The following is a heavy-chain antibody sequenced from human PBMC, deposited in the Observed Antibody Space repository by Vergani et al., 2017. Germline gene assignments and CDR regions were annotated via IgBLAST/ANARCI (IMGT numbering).Heavy chain of an antibody. J-gene: IGHJ6*03. CDR1: GFTFSSYA. CDR3: AKSATYYYGSGSYPSDYYYMDV. Sequence: EVQLLESGGGLVQPGGSLRLSCAASGFTFSSYAMSWVRQAPGKGLEWVSAISGSGGSTYYADSVKGRFTISRDNSKNTMYLQMNSLRAEDTAVYYCAKSATYYYGSGSYPSDYYYMDVWGKGTTVTVSS. CDR2: ISGSGGST. V-gene: IGHV3-23*01. D-gene: IGHD3-10*01.